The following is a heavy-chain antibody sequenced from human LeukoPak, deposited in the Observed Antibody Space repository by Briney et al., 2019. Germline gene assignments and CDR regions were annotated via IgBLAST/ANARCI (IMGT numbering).Heavy chain of an antibody. J-gene: IGHJ4*02. CDR3: ARSRGVTPYYFDY. V-gene: IGHV4-38-2*02. CDR2: IYHSGST. D-gene: IGHD2-21*02. Sequence: PSETLSLTCTVSGYSISSGYYWGWIRQPPGKGLEWIGSIYHSGSTYYNPSLKSRVTISVDTSKNQFSLKLSSVTAADTAVYYCARSRGVTPYYFDYWGQGTLVTVSS. CDR1: GYSISSGYY.